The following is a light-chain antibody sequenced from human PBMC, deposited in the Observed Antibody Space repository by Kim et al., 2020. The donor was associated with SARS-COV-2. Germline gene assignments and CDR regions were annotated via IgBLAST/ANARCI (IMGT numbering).Light chain of an antibody. CDR2: GKN. CDR3: NSRDSNNNVL. V-gene: IGLV3-19*01. Sequence: VALGQTVRITCQGDSLRSYYAIWYQQKPGQAPILVIYGKNNRPSGIPDRFSGSSSGNTASLTITGTQAGDEADYYCNSRDSNNNVLFGGGTQLTVL. J-gene: IGLJ2*01. CDR1: SLRSYY.